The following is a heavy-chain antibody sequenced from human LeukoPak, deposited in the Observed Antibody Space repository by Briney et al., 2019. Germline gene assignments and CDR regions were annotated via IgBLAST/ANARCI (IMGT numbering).Heavy chain of an antibody. CDR2: ISSSSSYI. CDR3: ARDWPTIAAAGTIPEYFQH. D-gene: IGHD6-13*01. J-gene: IGHJ1*01. Sequence: GGSLRLSCAAPGFTFSSYSMNWVRQAPGKGLEWVSSISSSSSYIYYADSVKGRFTISRDNAKNSLYLQMNSLRAEDTAVYYCARDWPTIAAAGTIPEYFQHWGQGTLVTVSS. CDR1: GFTFSSYS. V-gene: IGHV3-21*01.